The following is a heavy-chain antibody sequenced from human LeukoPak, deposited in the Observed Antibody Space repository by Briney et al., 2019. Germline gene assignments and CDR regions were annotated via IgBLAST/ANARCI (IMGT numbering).Heavy chain of an antibody. D-gene: IGHD2-8*01. J-gene: IGHJ4*02. CDR1: GTSITSYY. CDR2: GHYSGNT. V-gene: IGHV4-59*08. CDR3: AKWAPDNRAFDL. Sequence: SETLSLTCTVSGTSITSYYWNWIRQAPGQGPEWIGYGHYSGNTKYNPPLKSRVTISVDTSKNQFSLRLSPVTAADTAVYFCAKWAPDNRAFDLWGRGTLVTVSS.